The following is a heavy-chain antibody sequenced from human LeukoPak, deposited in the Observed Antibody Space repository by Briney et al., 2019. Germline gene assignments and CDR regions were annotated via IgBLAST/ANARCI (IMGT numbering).Heavy chain of an antibody. D-gene: IGHD3-16*01. J-gene: IGHJ4*02. CDR2: TKQDESEK. CDR1: GFTFSSYW. V-gene: IGHV3-7*01. Sequence: GGSLRLSCAASGFTFSSYWMSWVRQAPGRGLEWVAITKQDESEKYYVDSVRGRFTISRDNAKNSVYLQMNSLRGEDTAVYYCARDWALWGQGTLVTVSP. CDR3: ARDWAL.